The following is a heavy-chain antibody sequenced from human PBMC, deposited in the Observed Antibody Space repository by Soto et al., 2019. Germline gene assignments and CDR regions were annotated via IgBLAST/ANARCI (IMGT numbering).Heavy chain of an antibody. CDR2: IYYSGST. J-gene: IGHJ4*02. Sequence: TLSLTCTVSGGSIISCGYYWSLIRQHPGKGLEWIGYIYYSGSTYYNPSLKSRVTISVDTSKNQFSLKLSSVTAADTAVYYCTVVTMDNFDYWGQGTLVTVSS. CDR3: TVVTMDNFDY. CDR1: GGSIISCGYY. D-gene: IGHD3-10*01. V-gene: IGHV4-31*09.